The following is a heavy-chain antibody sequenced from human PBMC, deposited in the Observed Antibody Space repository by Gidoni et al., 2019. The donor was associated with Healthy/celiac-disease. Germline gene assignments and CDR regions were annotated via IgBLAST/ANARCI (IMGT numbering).Heavy chain of an antibody. J-gene: IGHJ4*02. V-gene: IGHV4-59*01. Sequence: QVQLQESGPGLVKPSETLSLTCTFPGGSISSYYWSWIRQPPGKGLEWIGYIYYSGSTNYNPSLKSRVTISVDTSKNQFSLKLSSVTAADTAVYYCARDQGSGSAIDYWGQGTLVTVSS. CDR3: ARDQGSGSAIDY. CDR2: IYYSGST. CDR1: GGSISSYY. D-gene: IGHD3-10*01.